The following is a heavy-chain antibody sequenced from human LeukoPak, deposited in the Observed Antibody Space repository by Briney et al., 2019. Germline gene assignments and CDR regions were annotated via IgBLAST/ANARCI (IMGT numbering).Heavy chain of an antibody. CDR1: AYAFSSYL. CDR2: IDPSGGST. V-gene: IGHV1-46*01. J-gene: IGHJ5*02. D-gene: IGHD3-10*01. CDR3: ARDLGLRGVTNWFDP. Sequence: ASVKVSCKASAYAFSSYLMHWVRQAPGQGLDWMGTIDPSGGSTDYAQKFHGRVTMTRDTSTSTVYMELSSLRSEDTAVYYCARDLGLRGVTNWFDPWGQGTLVTVPS.